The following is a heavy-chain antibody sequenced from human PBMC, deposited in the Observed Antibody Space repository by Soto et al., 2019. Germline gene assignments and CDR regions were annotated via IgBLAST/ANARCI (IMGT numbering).Heavy chain of an antibody. V-gene: IGHV3-23*01. CDR1: GFTFSSYA. J-gene: IGHJ4*02. Sequence: GGSLRLSCAASGFTFSSYAMSWVRQAPGKGLEWVSAISGSGGSTYYADSVKGRFTISRDNSKNTLYLQMNSLRAEDTAVYYCAKASTHYDFWSGSQYYFDYWGQGTLVTVSS. CDR2: ISGSGGST. D-gene: IGHD3-3*01. CDR3: AKASTHYDFWSGSQYYFDY.